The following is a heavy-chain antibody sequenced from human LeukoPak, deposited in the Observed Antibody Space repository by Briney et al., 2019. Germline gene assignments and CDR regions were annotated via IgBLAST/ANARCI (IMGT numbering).Heavy chain of an antibody. J-gene: IGHJ4*02. CDR1: RGTFLSYA. Sequence: ASVQVSCKASRGTFLSYAISWLRPAPGQGLEWMGIINHSGGSTSYAQKFQGRVTMTRDMSTSTVYMELSSLRSEDTAVYYGAKGGSSSWEYFDYCGEGTLVTVSS. V-gene: IGHV1-46*01. CDR2: INHSGGST. D-gene: IGHD6-13*01. CDR3: AKGGSSSWEYFDY.